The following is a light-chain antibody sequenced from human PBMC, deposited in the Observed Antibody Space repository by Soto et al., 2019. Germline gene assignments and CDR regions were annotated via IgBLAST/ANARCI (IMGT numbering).Light chain of an antibody. CDR3: QQLETYPLT. Sequence: AILVTQSPSSLSASVGDTVTITCRASQGISSAFAWYQQKPGKVPRLLIYDVFNLQSGVPSRFSGSGSGTDFTLTISRLQPEDFATYYCQQLETYPLTFGQGTRLEIK. CDR2: DVF. J-gene: IGKJ5*01. CDR1: QGISSA. V-gene: IGKV1-13*02.